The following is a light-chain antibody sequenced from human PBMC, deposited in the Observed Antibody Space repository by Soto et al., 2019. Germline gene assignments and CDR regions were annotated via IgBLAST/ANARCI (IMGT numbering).Light chain of an antibody. CDR1: SGHSSNA. V-gene: IGLV4-69*01. Sequence: QLVLTQSPSASASLGASVKLTCTLSSGHSSNAIAWHQQQPEKGPRYLMKVNSDGSHNKGDGIPDRFSGSSSGAERHLTISSLQSEDEADYYCQAWATGIQVFGGGTKLTVL. CDR3: QAWATGIQV. J-gene: IGLJ3*02. CDR2: VNSDGSH.